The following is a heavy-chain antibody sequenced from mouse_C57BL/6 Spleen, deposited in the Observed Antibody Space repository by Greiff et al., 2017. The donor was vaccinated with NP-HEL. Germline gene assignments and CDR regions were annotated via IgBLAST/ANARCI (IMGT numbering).Heavy chain of an antibody. D-gene: IGHD1-1*01. CDR3: AREGDYGSRAY. V-gene: IGHV5-4*01. CDR2: ISDGGSYT. CDR1: GFTFSSYA. J-gene: IGHJ3*01. Sequence: EVKLVESGGGLVKPGGSLKLSCAASGFTFSSYAMSWVRQTPEKRLEWVATISDGGSYTYYPDNVKGRFTISRDNAKNNLYLQMSHLKSEDTAMYDCAREGDYGSRAYWGQRTLVTVSA.